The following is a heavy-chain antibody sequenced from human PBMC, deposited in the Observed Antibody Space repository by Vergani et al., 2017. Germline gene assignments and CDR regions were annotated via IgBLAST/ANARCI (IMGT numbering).Heavy chain of an antibody. V-gene: IGHV3-15*01. CDR2: IQSKTDGGTT. D-gene: IGHD3-3*01. J-gene: IGHJ4*02. Sequence: EVQLVESGGGLVKPGGSLRLSCAASGFTFSNAWMSWVRQAPGKGLEWVGRIQSKTDGGTTDYAAPVQGRFTISRDDSKNTLYLQMNSLKTEDTAVYYCTTERGDYEFWSGYYTGGYFDYWGQGTLVTVSS. CDR1: GFTFSNAW. CDR3: TTERGDYEFWSGYYTGGYFDY.